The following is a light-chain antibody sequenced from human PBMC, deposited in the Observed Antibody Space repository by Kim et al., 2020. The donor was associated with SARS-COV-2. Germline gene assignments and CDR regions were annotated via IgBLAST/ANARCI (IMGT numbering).Light chain of an antibody. J-gene: IGLJ2*01. V-gene: IGLV1-47*02. CDR2: SNN. CDR1: SSNIGSNY. CDR3: AAWDDSLSGHVV. Sequence: QRVTISVSGSSSNIGSNYVYWYQQLPGTAPKLLIYSNNQRPSGVPDRFSGSKSGTSASLAISGLRSEDEADYYCAAWDDSLSGHVVFGGGTQLTVL.